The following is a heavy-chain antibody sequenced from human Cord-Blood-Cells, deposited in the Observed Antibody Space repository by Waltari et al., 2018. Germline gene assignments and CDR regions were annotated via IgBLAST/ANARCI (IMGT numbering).Heavy chain of an antibody. CDR3: ALLIVATIDY. D-gene: IGHD5-12*01. Sequence: QLQLQESGAGLARPPETLSLTCTVAGGSVGSSSYYLGWIRQPPGKGLEWIGSIYYSGSTYYNPSLKSRVTISVDTSKNQFSLKLSSVTAADTAVYYCALLIVATIDYWAQGTLVTVSS. CDR2: IYYSGST. CDR1: GGSVGSSSYY. V-gene: IGHV4-39*01. J-gene: IGHJ4*02.